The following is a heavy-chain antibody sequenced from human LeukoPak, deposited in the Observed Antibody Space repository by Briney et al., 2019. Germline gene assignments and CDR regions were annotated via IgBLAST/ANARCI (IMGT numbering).Heavy chain of an antibody. CDR3: ARHDGYSYGYNY. J-gene: IGHJ4*02. CDR1: GGSISSSSYY. D-gene: IGHD5-18*01. Sequence: SETLSLTCTVSGGSISSSSYYWGWIRQPPGKGLEWIGSIYYSGSTNYNPSLKSRVTISVDTSKNQFSLKLSSVTAADTAVYYCARHDGYSYGYNYWGQGTLVTVSS. V-gene: IGHV4-39*01. CDR2: IYYSGST.